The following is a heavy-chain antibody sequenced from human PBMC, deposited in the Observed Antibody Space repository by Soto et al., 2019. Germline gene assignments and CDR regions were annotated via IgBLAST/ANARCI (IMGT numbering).Heavy chain of an antibody. CDR1: GYTFTSYA. CDR2: INAGNGNT. J-gene: IGHJ4*02. CDR3: ARGPDTAMVTFDY. Sequence: ASVKVSCKASGYTFTSYAMHWVRQAPGQRLEWMGWINAGNGNTKYSQKFQGRVTITRDTSASTAYMELSSLRSEDTAVYYCARGPDTAMVTFDYWGQGTRVTVSS. D-gene: IGHD5-18*01. V-gene: IGHV1-3*01.